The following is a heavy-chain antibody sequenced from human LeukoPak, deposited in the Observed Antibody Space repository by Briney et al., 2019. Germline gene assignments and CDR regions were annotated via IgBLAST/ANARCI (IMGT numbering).Heavy chain of an antibody. V-gene: IGHV1-69*05. CDR1: GGTFSSYA. D-gene: IGHD3-16*02. Sequence: SVKVSCKASGGTFSSYAISWVRQAPGQGLEWMGRIIPIFGTANYAQKFQGRVTITTDESTNTAYMELSSLRSEDTAVYYCARIMITFGGVIGNWFDPWGQGTLVTVSS. CDR3: ARIMITFGGVIGNWFDP. CDR2: IIPIFGTA. J-gene: IGHJ5*02.